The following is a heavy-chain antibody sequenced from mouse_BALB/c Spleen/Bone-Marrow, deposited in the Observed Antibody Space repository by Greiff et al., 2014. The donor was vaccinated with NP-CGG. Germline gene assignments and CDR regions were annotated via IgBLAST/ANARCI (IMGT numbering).Heavy chain of an antibody. V-gene: IGHV1-9*01. J-gene: IGHJ4*01. CDR1: GYTFSSYW. CDR2: ILLGSGST. Sequence: QVQLQQSGAELMKPGASVKISCKATGYTFSSYWIEWVKQRPGHGLEWIGEILLGSGSTNYNKKFKGKATFTADTSSNTAYMQLSSLTSEDSAVYYCARGYAMDYWGQGTSVTVSS. CDR3: ARGYAMDY.